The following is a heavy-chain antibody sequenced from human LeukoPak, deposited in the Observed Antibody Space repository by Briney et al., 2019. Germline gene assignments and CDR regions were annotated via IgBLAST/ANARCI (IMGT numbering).Heavy chain of an antibody. J-gene: IGHJ4*02. CDR3: ARGLRHCDRTSCFQPFDC. CDR2: TYADGYT. V-gene: IGHV3-53*01. D-gene: IGHD2-2*01. Sequence: GGSLRLSCAASGFTVSSSYMTWVRQAPGKGLEWVSITYADGYTFYADSVKGRFTISRDSSKNTLCLQMNSLRAEDTAMYYCARGLRHCDRTSCFQPFDCWGQGTLVTVCS. CDR1: GFTVSSSY.